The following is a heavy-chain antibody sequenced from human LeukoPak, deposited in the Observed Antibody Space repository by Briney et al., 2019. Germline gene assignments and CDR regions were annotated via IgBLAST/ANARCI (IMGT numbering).Heavy chain of an antibody. CDR1: GFTFSDYY. J-gene: IGHJ4*02. CDR2: ISSSGSTI. Sequence: PGGSLRLSCAASGFTFSDYYMSWIRQAPGKGLEWISYISSSGSTIYYADSVKGRFTISRDNAKNSLSLQMNSLRAEDTAAYYCAREGILTGYDHFDYWGQGTLVTVSS. D-gene: IGHD3-9*01. CDR3: AREGILTGYDHFDY. V-gene: IGHV3-11*01.